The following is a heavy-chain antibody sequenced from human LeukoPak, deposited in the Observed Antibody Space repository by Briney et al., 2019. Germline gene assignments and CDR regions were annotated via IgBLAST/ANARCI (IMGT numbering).Heavy chain of an antibody. J-gene: IGHJ4*02. CDR1: GGSISSSSSY. CDR2: IYHSGSS. V-gene: IGHV4-39*01. D-gene: IGHD5-24*01. Sequence: SETLSLTCSVSGGSISSSSSYWGWIRQPPGKGLEWIGSIYHSGSSFDNPALKSRVTRSVDTSKNQFSLKLSSVTAADTAVYYCARHRSGWLQSSFDYWGQGTLVTVSS. CDR3: ARHRSGWLQSSFDY.